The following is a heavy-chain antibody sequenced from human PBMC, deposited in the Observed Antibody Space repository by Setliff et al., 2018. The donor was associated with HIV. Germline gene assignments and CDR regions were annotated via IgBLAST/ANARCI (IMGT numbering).Heavy chain of an antibody. CDR1: GFAFSGHQ. CDR2: IKQDGSEK. D-gene: IGHD3-3*01. CDR3: VKDVLKFWSGSGALDF. V-gene: IGHV3-7*01. J-gene: IGHJ4*02. Sequence: GGSLRLSCAASGFAFSGHQMSWVRQAPGKGLEWVAKIKQDGSEKYYGDSVQGRFTVSRDNAENSVYLQMNSLRDEDTAVYYCVKDVLKFWSGSGALDFWGPGTLVTVSS.